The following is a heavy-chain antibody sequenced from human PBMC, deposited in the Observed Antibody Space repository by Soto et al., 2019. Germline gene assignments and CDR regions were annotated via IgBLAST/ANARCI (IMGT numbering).Heavy chain of an antibody. J-gene: IGHJ6*02. CDR2: IWNDGSNK. CDR1: GLTFRDHA. D-gene: IGHD5-12*01. Sequence: GGSLRLSCAASGLTFRDHAMHWVRQAPGKGREWLANIWNDGSNKFYAGSVQGRFTISRDNSKNTVYLQMNTLSAEDTAVYYCARALFPDVDIYAMDVWGQGTTVTVSS. V-gene: IGHV3-33*01. CDR3: ARALFPDVDIYAMDV.